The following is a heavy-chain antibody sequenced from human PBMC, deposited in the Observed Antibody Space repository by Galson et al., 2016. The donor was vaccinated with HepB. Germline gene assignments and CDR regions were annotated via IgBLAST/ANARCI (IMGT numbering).Heavy chain of an antibody. CDR3: ARDDGRDYLNGFFDL. V-gene: IGHV3-11*06. CDR1: GFIFSDYS. D-gene: IGHD4-11*01. CDR2: ITKDGSYT. J-gene: IGHJ4*02. Sequence: SLRLSCAASGFIFSDYSMSWLRQPPWKGPEWFSSITKDGSYTKYAASVKGRFTISRDHAKNSLNLQMNSLKAEDTAVYYCARDDGRDYLNGFFDLWGQGTLVSV.